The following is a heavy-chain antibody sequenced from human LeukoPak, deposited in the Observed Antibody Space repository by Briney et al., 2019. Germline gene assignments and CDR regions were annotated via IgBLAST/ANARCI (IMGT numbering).Heavy chain of an antibody. D-gene: IGHD6-13*01. J-gene: IGHJ5*02. V-gene: IGHV1-18*01. CDR1: GYTFTSYG. CDR2: ISAYNGNT. CDR3: ASARSIAAAGKWDWFDP. Sequence: ASVKVSCKASGYTFTSYGISWVRRAPGQGLEWLGWISAYNGNTNCAQKLQGRVTMTTDTSTSTAYMELRSLRSDDTAVYYCASARSIAAAGKWDWFDPWGQGTLVTVSS.